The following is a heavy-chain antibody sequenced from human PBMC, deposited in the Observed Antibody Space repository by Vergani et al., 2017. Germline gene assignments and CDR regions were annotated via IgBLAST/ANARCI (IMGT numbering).Heavy chain of an antibody. D-gene: IGHD6-6*01. CDR3: AKDLGTSSEGGWYDP. CDR1: GFTSAGYA. CDR2: ISWNSNSI. J-gene: IGHJ5*02. Sequence: EVQLEESGGGLVLPGRSLRLSCVASGFTSAGYAMHWVRQAPGKGLEWVSGISWNSNSIGYADSLKGRFTISRDNAKNSLYLQMNSLRAEDTALYYCAKDLGTSSEGGWYDPLGQGTLVTVSS. V-gene: IGHV3-9*02.